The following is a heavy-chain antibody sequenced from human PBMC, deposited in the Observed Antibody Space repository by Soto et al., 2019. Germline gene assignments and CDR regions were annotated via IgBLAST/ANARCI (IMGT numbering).Heavy chain of an antibody. CDR2: IYHSGST. V-gene: IGHV4-30-2*01. Sequence: SETLSLTCAVSGGSISSCGYSWSWIRQPPGKGLEWIGYIYHSGSTYYNPSLKSRVTISVDRSKNQFSLKLSSVTAADTAVYYCARGGYDFWSRLSSNWFDPWGQGTLVTVSS. J-gene: IGHJ5*02. D-gene: IGHD3-3*01. CDR3: ARGGYDFWSRLSSNWFDP. CDR1: GGSISSCGYS.